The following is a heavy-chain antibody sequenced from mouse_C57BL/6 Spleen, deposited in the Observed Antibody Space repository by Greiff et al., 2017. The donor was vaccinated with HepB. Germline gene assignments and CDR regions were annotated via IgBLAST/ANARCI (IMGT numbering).Heavy chain of an antibody. CDR3: ASEHYYGSSYFDY. J-gene: IGHJ2*01. CDR1: GFSFSSYA. D-gene: IGHD1-1*01. V-gene: IGHV5-4*01. Sequence: EVHLVESGGGLVKPGGSLKLSCAASGFSFSSYAMSWVRQTPEKRLEWVATISDGGSYTYYPDNVKGRFTISRDNAKNNLYLQMSHLKSEDTAMYYYASEHYYGSSYFDYWGEGTTLTVSS. CDR2: ISDGGSYT.